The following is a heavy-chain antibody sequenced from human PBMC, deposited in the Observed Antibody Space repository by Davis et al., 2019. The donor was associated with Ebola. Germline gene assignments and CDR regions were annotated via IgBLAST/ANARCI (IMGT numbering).Heavy chain of an antibody. D-gene: IGHD4-17*01. J-gene: IGHJ4*02. CDR3: ARELRYGDYVV. CDR1: GFTFSSYW. CDR2: IYSGGST. Sequence: GESLKISCAASGFTFSSYWMSWVRQAPGKGLEWVSVIYSGGSTYYADSVKGRFTISRDNSKNTLYLQMNSLRAEDTAVYYCARELRYGDYVVWGQGTLVTVSS. V-gene: IGHV3-66*01.